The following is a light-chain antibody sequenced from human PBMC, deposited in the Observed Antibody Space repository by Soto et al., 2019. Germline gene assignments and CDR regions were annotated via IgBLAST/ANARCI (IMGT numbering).Light chain of an antibody. V-gene: IGKV1-39*01. Sequence: DIQMTQSPSSLSASVGDRVSITCRASQSINSYLNWYQQKPGKAPKLLIYAAFSLQSGVPSRFSGSASGTDFSLTISSLQPEDFATYYCQQSDTPPFTFGPGTRVEIK. CDR1: QSINSY. CDR2: AAF. CDR3: QQSDTPPFT. J-gene: IGKJ3*01.